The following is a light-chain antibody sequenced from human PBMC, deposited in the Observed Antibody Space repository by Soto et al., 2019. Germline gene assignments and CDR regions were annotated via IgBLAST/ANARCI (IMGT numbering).Light chain of an antibody. V-gene: IGKV1-9*01. CDR2: AAS. CDR3: QHLNSYPRT. J-gene: IGKJ1*01. Sequence: IQLTQSPSSLSASVRDRVTITCRASQGINTYLAWYQQKPGRAPKLLIYAASTLQSGVPSRFSGSGSGTDFTLTITSLQPEDFATYYCQHLNSYPRTFGQGTKVEIK. CDR1: QGINTY.